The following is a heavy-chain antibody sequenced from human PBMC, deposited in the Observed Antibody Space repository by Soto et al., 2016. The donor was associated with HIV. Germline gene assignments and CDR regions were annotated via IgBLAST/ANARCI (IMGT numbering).Heavy chain of an antibody. D-gene: IGHD6-19*01. Sequence: QLQLQESGPGLVKPSETLSLTCSVSGGSINNSSSYWGWIRQSPRKGLEWIGDFYYSGNTYYNPSLKSRVTVTADTSKNHFSLKLNSVTAADTAVYYCARHENRCTTSGVTQWLVPTPWG. CDR3: ARHENRCTTSGVTQWLVPTP. CDR1: GGSINNSSSY. CDR2: FYYSGNT. J-gene: IGHJ5*02. V-gene: IGHV4-39*01.